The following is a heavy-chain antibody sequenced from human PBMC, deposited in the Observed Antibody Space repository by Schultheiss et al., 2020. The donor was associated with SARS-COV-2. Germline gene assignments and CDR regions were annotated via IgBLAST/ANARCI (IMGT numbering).Heavy chain of an antibody. J-gene: IGHJ4*02. CDR2: INPSGGST. D-gene: IGHD3-10*01. CDR3: ARDLPFTMVRGVLDY. Sequence: ASVKVSCKASGYTFTSYYMHWVRQAPGQGLEWMGIINPSGGSTSYAQKFQGRATITADKSTSTAYMELSSLRSEDTAVYYCARDLPFTMVRGVLDYWGQGTLVTVSS. V-gene: IGHV1-46*01. CDR1: GYTFTSYY.